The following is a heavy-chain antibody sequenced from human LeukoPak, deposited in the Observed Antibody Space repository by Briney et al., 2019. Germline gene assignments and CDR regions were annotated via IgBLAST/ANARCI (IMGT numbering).Heavy chain of an antibody. V-gene: IGHV4-38-2*02. D-gene: IGHD7-27*01. J-gene: IGHJ4*02. Sequence: SETLSLICTVSGYSISRGYHWGWIRQPPGKGLEWIGTIHHSGSTNYNPSLKSRVTISVDTSKNQFSLKLSSVTAADTAVYYCARVLGTYFDYWGQGTLVTVSS. CDR3: ARVLGTYFDY. CDR2: IHHSGST. CDR1: GYSISRGYH.